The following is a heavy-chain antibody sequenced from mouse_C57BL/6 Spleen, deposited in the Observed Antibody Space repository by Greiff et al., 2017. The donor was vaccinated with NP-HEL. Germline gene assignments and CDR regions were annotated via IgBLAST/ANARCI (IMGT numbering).Heavy chain of an antibody. Sequence: QVQLQQSGAELVKPGASVKMSCKASGYTFTSYWITWVKQRPGQGLEWIGDIYPGSGSTNYNEKFKSKATLTVDTSSSTAYMQLSSLTSEDSAVYYCARSGGGYGYFDYWGQGTTLTVSS. CDR2: IYPGSGST. CDR1: GYTFTSYW. J-gene: IGHJ2*01. D-gene: IGHD2-2*01. CDR3: ARSGGGYGYFDY. V-gene: IGHV1-55*01.